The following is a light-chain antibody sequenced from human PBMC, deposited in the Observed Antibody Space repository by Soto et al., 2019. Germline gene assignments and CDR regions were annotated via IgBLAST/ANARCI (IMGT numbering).Light chain of an antibody. V-gene: IGKV3-11*01. CDR2: DAS. Sequence: EIVMTQSPATLSVSPGERATLSCRASQSVSSNLAWYQQKPGQAPRLLIFDASNRAPGIPARFSGSGSGTDFTLTISSLEPEDFAVYYCQQRNNWPPITFGQGTRLEIK. J-gene: IGKJ5*01. CDR3: QQRNNWPPIT. CDR1: QSVSSN.